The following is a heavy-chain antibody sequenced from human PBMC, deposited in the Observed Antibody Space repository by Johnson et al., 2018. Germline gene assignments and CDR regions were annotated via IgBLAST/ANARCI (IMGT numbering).Heavy chain of an antibody. D-gene: IGHD6-19*01. CDR3: ARTRIAVAGTDAFDS. J-gene: IGHJ3*02. V-gene: IGHV3-21*01. CDR2: ISGSSSYV. CDR1: GFIFSSYN. Sequence: VQLVESGGGLVKPGGSLRLSCAASGFIFSSYNMNWVRQAPGKGLEWVSSISGSSSYVYYADSVRGRFTISRENAKNSLDLQMSGLRAEDTAVYYCARTRIAVAGTDAFDSWGQGTMVTVSS.